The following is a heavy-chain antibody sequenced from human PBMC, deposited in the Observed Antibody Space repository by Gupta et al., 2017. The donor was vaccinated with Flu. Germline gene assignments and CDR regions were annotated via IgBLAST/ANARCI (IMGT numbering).Heavy chain of an antibody. D-gene: IGHD3-10*01. J-gene: IGHJ6*03. V-gene: IGHV4-34*01. CDR1: GGSFSGYS. CDR3: AREQHMVRGVIRYYYYCMDV. Sequence: QVQLQQWGARLLQPSATLSLTCAVYGGSFSGYSCIWSRHHPGKGLEWIGKSNHSGSTNYNPSLKSRVTISVDTSKNQFSLQLSSVTAADTAVYYCAREQHMVRGVIRYYYYCMDVWGKGTTVTVSS. CDR2: SNHSGST.